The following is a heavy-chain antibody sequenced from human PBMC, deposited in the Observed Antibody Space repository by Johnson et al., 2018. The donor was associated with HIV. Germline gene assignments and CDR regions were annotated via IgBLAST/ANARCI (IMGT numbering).Heavy chain of an antibody. Sequence: QVQLVESGGGVVQPGRSLRLSCAASGFTVSSYGMHWVRQAPGKGLEWVAVIWYDGSNKYYADSVKGRFTISRDNSKNTLYLQMNSLRAEDTAVYYCEKDSMGFNWNQFEAFDVWGLGTMVTVSS. CDR2: IWYDGSNK. CDR3: EKDSMGFNWNQFEAFDV. D-gene: IGHD1-20*01. V-gene: IGHV3-33*06. J-gene: IGHJ3*01. CDR1: GFTVSSYG.